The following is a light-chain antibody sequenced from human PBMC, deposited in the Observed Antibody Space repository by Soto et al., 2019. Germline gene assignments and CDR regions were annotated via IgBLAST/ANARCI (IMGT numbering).Light chain of an antibody. J-gene: IGKJ4*01. CDR3: QQRGT. CDR2: DAS. V-gene: IGKV3-11*01. CDR1: HSINTF. Sequence: EIVLTQSPVTLSLSPGERATLSCRASHSINTFLAWYQQKPGQAPRLLIYDASDRATGIPDRFSGSGSGTDFTLTISSLEPEDFAVYYCQQRGTFGGGTKVEIK.